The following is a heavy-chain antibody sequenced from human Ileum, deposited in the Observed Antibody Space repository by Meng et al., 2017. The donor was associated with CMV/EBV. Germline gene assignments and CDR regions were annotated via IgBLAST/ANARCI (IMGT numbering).Heavy chain of an antibody. CDR1: GFTLSNYA. CDR2: ISYDGSNR. D-gene: IGHD3-10*01. J-gene: IGHJ4*02. CDR3: ARNTFYSGSGSYYFDY. Sequence: GFTLSNYALHWVRQAPGKGLEWVALISYDGSNRYYAGSVRGRFTISRDNSKNTLYLQMNSLRAEDTAIYFCARNTFYSGSGSYYFDYWGQGTLVTVSS. V-gene: IGHV3-30*04.